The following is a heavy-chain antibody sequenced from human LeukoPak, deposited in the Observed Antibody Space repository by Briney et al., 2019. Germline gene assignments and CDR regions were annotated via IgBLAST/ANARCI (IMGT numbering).Heavy chain of an antibody. J-gene: IGHJ5*02. V-gene: IGHV4-31*03. D-gene: IGHD4-17*01. CDR2: IYYSGST. CDR1: GGSISSGGYY. Sequence: SETLSLTCTVSGGSISSGGYYWSWIRQHPGKGLEWIGYIYYSGSTYYNPSLKSRVTISVDTSKNQFSLKLSSVTAADTAVYYCARFQRPFYGDYGVSWFDPWGQGTLVTVSS. CDR3: ARFQRPFYGDYGVSWFDP.